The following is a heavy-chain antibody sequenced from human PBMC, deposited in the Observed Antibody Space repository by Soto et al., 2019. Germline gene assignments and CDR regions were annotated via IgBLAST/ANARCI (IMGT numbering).Heavy chain of an antibody. CDR2: IYNSGST. CDR1: GGSISSGGYY. CDR3: ARAPGV. Sequence: QVQLQESGPGLVKPSQTLSLTCTVSGGSISSGGYYWSWIRQHPGKGLEWIGYIYNSGSTYYNPCLDSRVIVTVVTSKYQHCLKLSPATAAISAVDYCARAPGVWGQGTLGTESS. D-gene: IGHD2-2*01. V-gene: IGHV4-31*03. J-gene: IGHJ4*02.